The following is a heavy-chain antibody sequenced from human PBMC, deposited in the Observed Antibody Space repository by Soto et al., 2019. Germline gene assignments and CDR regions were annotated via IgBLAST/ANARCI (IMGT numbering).Heavy chain of an antibody. CDR2: IIPIFGTA. J-gene: IGHJ4*02. CDR1: GGTFSSYA. CDR3: ARAAYHYDSSGSRIYYFDY. V-gene: IGHV1-69*01. Sequence: QVQLVQSGAEVKKPGSSVKVSCKASGGTFSSYAISCVRQAPGQGLEWSGGIIPIFGTANYAQKFQGRVTITADESTSTAYMELSSLRSEDTAVYYCARAAYHYDSSGSRIYYFDYWGQGALVTVSS. D-gene: IGHD3-22*01.